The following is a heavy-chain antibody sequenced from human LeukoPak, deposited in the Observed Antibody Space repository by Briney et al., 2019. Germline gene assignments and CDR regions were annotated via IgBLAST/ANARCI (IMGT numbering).Heavy chain of an antibody. CDR2: IYYSGSI. J-gene: IGHJ4*02. Sequence: SETLSLTCTVSGGSISSYYWSWIRQPPGKGLEWIGYIYYSGSINYNPSLKSRVTISVDTSKNQFSLKLSSVTAADTAVYYCANLYCSGGSCYFDYWGQGTLVTVSS. V-gene: IGHV4-59*01. CDR3: ANLYCSGGSCYFDY. CDR1: GGSISSYY. D-gene: IGHD2-15*01.